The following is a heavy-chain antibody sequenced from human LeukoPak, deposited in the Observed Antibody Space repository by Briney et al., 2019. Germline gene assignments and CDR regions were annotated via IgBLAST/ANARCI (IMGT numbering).Heavy chain of an antibody. J-gene: IGHJ4*02. Sequence: PGGSLRLSCAASGFTFSSYSMNWVRQAPGKGLEWVSSISSSGSYIYYADSVKGRFTISRDNAKNSLYLQMNSLRAEDTAVYYCASGVRGVVSHFDYWGQGTLVTVSS. CDR2: ISSSGSYI. V-gene: IGHV3-21*01. CDR3: ASGVRGVVSHFDY. CDR1: GFTFSSYS. D-gene: IGHD3-10*01.